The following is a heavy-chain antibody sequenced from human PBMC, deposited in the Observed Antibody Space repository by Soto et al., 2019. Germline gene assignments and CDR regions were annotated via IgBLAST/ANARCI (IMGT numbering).Heavy chain of an antibody. CDR1: VGSITNNY. CDR3: ARDSGSYYLGTY. D-gene: IGHD1-26*01. J-gene: IGHJ4*01. Sequence: SETLSLTCTVSVGSITNNYWSWIRQPAGKGLEWIGRIYSSGSTNYNPSLKSRVTMSVDKSKNKFSLKLSSVTAADTAVYYCARDSGSYYLGTYWGRGTLVTVSS. CDR2: IYSSGST. V-gene: IGHV4-4*07.